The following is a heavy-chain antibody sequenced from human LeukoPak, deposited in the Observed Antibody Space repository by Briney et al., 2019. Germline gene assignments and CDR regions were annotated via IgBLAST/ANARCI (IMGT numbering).Heavy chain of an antibody. CDR3: ARDFPDTAMVYFDY. CDR1: GFTFDDYG. CDR2: INWNGGST. J-gene: IGHJ4*02. D-gene: IGHD5-18*01. Sequence: WGSLRLSCAASGFTFDDYGMSWVRQAPGKGLEWVSGINWNGGSTGYADSVKGRFTISRDNAKNSLYLQMNSLRAEDTAVYYCARDFPDTAMVYFDYWGQGTLVTVSS. V-gene: IGHV3-20*04.